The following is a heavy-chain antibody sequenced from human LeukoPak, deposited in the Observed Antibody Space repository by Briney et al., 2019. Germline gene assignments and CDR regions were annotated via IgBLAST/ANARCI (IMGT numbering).Heavy chain of an antibody. Sequence: ASVKVSCKASGYTFTSYGISWVRQAPGQGLEWMGWISAYNGNTNYARKLQGRVTMTTDTSTSTAYMELRSLRSDDTAVYYCARVTDRRYCSGGSCRYWFDPWGQGTLVTVSS. J-gene: IGHJ5*02. CDR2: ISAYNGNT. V-gene: IGHV1-18*01. CDR3: ARVTDRRYCSGGSCRYWFDP. CDR1: GYTFTSYG. D-gene: IGHD2-15*01.